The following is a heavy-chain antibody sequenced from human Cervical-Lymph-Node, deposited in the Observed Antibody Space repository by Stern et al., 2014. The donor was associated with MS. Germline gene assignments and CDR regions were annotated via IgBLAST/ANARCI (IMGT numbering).Heavy chain of an antibody. CDR3: ARDRVTVVRGAHYGMDV. Sequence: QVQLQESGPGLVKPSETLSLTCTVSGGSVSGISYYWNWIRQPPGKGLEWIGYIYYSGSTNYNPSLKSRVIISVDTSQNQFSLTLTSVPAADTAVYYCARDRVTVVRGAHYGMDVWGQGTTVTVSS. J-gene: IGHJ6*02. D-gene: IGHD3-10*01. CDR2: IYYSGST. V-gene: IGHV4-61*01. CDR1: GGSVSGISYY.